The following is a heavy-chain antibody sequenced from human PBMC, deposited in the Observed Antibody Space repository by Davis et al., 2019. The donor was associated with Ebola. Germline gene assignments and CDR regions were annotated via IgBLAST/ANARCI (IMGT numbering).Heavy chain of an antibody. CDR3: ARVPAAIVGYYYYGMDV. D-gene: IGHD2-2*02. CDR1: GGSISSYY. Sequence: SETLSLTCTVSGGSISSYYWSWIRQPPGKGLEWIGYIYYSGSTNYNPSLKSRVTISVDTSKNQFSLKLSSVTAADTAVYYCARVPAAIVGYYYYGMDVWGQGTTVTASS. CDR2: IYYSGST. V-gene: IGHV4-59*08. J-gene: IGHJ6*02.